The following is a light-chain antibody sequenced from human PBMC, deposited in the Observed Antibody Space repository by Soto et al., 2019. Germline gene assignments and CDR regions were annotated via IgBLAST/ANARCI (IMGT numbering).Light chain of an antibody. V-gene: IGKV1-39*01. J-gene: IGKJ1*01. Sequence: DIQMTQSPSSLSASVGDRVTITCRATQTIGKSLNWYQQRPGKAPNVLIYGASTLQGGVPSRFSGSGSGTDFTLTISSLQPEDFATYFCQESYTFLWGTFGRGTKVEV. CDR2: GAS. CDR1: QTIGKS. CDR3: QESYTFLWGT.